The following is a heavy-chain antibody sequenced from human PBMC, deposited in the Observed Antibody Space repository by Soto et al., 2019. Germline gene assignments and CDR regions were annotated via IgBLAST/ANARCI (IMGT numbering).Heavy chain of an antibody. CDR1: GGSISSYY. V-gene: IGHV4-59*08. Sequence: SETLSVTCSVSGGSISSYYWSWSRQPPWKGLEWIGRIYYSGSTNYNPSLKSRVTISVDTSKNQFSLKLSSVTAADTAVYYCVKVGYCSGGSCYSGYFQHWGQGTLVPVSS. CDR2: IYYSGST. CDR3: VKVGYCSGGSCYSGYFQH. D-gene: IGHD2-15*01. J-gene: IGHJ1*01.